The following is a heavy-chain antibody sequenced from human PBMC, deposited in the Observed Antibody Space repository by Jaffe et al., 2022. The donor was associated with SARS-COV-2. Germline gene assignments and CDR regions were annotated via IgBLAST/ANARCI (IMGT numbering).Heavy chain of an antibody. CDR2: FHFGGSS. CDR1: GGSISSSGSY. V-gene: IGHV4-39*01. Sequence: QLQLQESGPGLVKPSETLSLTCTVSGGSISSSGSYWAWIRQPPVKGLEWIGSFHFGGSSYHNPSLKSRVTISVDSSKNQFSLKLNSVTAADTAVYYCARHAHGGYVLGFDSWGQGTLVTVSS. J-gene: IGHJ4*02. CDR3: ARHAHGGYVLGFDS. D-gene: IGHD5-12*01.